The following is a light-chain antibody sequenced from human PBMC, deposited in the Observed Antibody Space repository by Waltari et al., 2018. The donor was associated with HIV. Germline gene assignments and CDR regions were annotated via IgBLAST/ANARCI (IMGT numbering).Light chain of an antibody. Sequence: SALTQPASVSGSPGQSITISCTGTISDVGGYDFVSWYQQHPGKAPKVMIYEVSNRPSGISDRFSGSKSGNTASLTISGLQAEDEADYYCSSYTGDNSVLFGGGTKLSVV. V-gene: IGLV2-14*01. CDR3: SSYTGDNSVL. CDR1: ISDVGGYDF. CDR2: EVS. J-gene: IGLJ3*02.